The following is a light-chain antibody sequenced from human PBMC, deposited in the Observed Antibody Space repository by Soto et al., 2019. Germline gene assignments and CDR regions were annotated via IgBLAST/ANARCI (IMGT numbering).Light chain of an antibody. CDR2: NNN. CDR3: AAWDDSLNGYV. Sequence: QPVRTQPPSGYGTPVQGGPIFCSGITSNIGSNTVNWYQQLPGTAPKLLIYNNNQRPSGVPDRFSGSKSGTSASLAIGGLQSXDEADYYCAAWDDSLNGYVFGTGTKFTV. V-gene: IGLV1-44*01. J-gene: IGLJ1*01. CDR1: TSNIGSNT.